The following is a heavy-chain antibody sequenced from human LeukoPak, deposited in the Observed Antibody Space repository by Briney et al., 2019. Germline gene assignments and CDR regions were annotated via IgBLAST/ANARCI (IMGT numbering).Heavy chain of an antibody. CDR2: ISSSGSTI. CDR1: GFTFSSYE. V-gene: IGHV3-48*03. D-gene: IGHD3-10*01. CDR3: ARSYYGSGSYYNFHYYYYYMDV. J-gene: IGHJ6*03. Sequence: GGSLRLSCVASGFTFSSYEMNWVRQAPGKGLEWVSYISSSGSTIYYADSVKGRFTISRDNAKNSLYLQMNSLRAEDTAVYYCARSYYGSGSYYNFHYYYYYMDVWGKGTTVTVPS.